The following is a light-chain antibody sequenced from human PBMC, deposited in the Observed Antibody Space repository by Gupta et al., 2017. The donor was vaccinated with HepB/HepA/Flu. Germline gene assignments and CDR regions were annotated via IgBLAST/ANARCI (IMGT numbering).Light chain of an antibody. CDR2: DAS. CDR1: QSIRNS. CDR3: HQCTIWPFT. Sequence: EIVLTQSPVTLSLSPGERATLSCKASQSIRNSFAWFQQKAGQAPRLLIYDASTRATGIPARFSGSGSGTDFTLTISSLEPEDVAVYYCHQCTIWPFTFGQGTRLEI. J-gene: IGKJ5*01. V-gene: IGKV3-11*01.